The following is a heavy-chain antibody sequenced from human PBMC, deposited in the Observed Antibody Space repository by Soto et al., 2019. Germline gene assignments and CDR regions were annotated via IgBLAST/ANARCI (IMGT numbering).Heavy chain of an antibody. CDR1: GGTFSSYT. D-gene: IGHD2-15*01. V-gene: IGHV1-69*02. CDR2: IIPILGIA. Sequence: QVQLVQSGAEVKKPGSSVKVSCKASGGTFSSYTISWVRQAPGQGLEWMGRIIPILGIANYAQKFQGRVTITADKPTSTAYMELSSLRSEDTAVYYCARVVAANWFDPWGQGTLVTVSS. J-gene: IGHJ5*02. CDR3: ARVVAANWFDP.